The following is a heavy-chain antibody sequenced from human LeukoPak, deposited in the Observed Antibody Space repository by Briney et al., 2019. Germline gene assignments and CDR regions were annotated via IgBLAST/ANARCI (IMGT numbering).Heavy chain of an antibody. J-gene: IGHJ6*03. Sequence: SETLSLTCTVSGGSINSYYWSWMRQPAGKGLEWIGRIYTSGSTNYNPSLKSRVTMSVDTSKNQFSLKLTSVTAADTAVYYCARVSFELYYMDVWGKGNTVPVSS. CDR1: GGSINSYY. CDR2: IYTSGST. V-gene: IGHV4-4*07. D-gene: IGHD1-26*01. CDR3: ARVSFELYYMDV.